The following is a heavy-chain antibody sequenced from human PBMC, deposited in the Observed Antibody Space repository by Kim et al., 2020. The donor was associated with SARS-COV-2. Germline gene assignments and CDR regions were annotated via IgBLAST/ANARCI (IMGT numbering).Heavy chain of an antibody. D-gene: IGHD3-3*01. CDR3: ARHSLRFLEWANWFDP. CDR2: IYYSGST. CDR1: GGSISSSSYY. J-gene: IGHJ5*02. Sequence: SETLSLTCTVSGGSISSSSYYWGWIRQPPGKGLEWIGSIYYSGSTYYNPSLKSRGTISVDTSKNQFSLKLSSVTAADTAVYYCARHSLRFLEWANWFDPWGQGTLGTVSS. V-gene: IGHV4-39*01.